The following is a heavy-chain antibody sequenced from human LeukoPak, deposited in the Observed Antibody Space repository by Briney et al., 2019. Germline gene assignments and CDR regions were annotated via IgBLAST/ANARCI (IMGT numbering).Heavy chain of an antibody. D-gene: IGHD6-13*01. Sequence: GASVKVSCKASGYTFIFFGISWVRQAPGQGLEWMGWISAYNGNTNYAQNLQGRVTMTTDTSTSTAYMELRSLRSDDTAVYYCARDVTEDISAAGIDYWGQGTLVTVSS. J-gene: IGHJ4*02. CDR3: ARDVTEDISAAGIDY. CDR1: GYTFIFFG. CDR2: ISAYNGNT. V-gene: IGHV1-18*01.